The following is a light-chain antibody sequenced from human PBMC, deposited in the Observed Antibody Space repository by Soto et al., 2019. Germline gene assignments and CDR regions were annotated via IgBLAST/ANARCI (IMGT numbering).Light chain of an antibody. V-gene: IGKV3-20*01. CDR1: QSVSRSF. CDR3: QQYDSSPWT. Sequence: EIVLTQSPGTLSLSPGERATLSCRASQSVSRSFLAWYQQKPGQAPRLLIYGASSMATGIPDRFSGSGSGTDFTLTISRLDPEDFAVYYCQQYDSSPWTFGQGTKVDIK. J-gene: IGKJ1*01. CDR2: GAS.